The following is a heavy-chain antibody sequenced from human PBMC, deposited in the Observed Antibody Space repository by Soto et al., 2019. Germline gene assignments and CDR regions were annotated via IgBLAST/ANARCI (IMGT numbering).Heavy chain of an antibody. V-gene: IGHV3-9*01. CDR1: GFTFDDYA. CDR3: ANDLKGLGAFDI. CDR2: ISWNSGNI. J-gene: IGHJ3*02. Sequence: EVQLMESGGGLVQPGRSLRLSCAASGFTFDDYAMHWVRQAPGKGLEWVSGISWNSGNIDYADSVKGRVTISRDNARNSLYLQMNSLRPEDTALYYCANDLKGLGAFDIWGQGTMVTVSS.